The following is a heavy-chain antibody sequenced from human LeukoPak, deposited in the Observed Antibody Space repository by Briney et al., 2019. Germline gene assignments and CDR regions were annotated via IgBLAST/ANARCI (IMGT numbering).Heavy chain of an antibody. V-gene: IGHV3-23*01. J-gene: IGHJ3*02. Sequence: GGSLRLSCAASGFTFSNYAMSWVRQAPGKGLEWVSGISSSGGSTYYTGSVKGRFTISRYNSKNTLSLQLSSLRAEDTAVYYCAKDISYCGGAGCAFDIWGQGTMVAVSS. D-gene: IGHD2-21*01. CDR3: AKDISYCGGAGCAFDI. CDR1: GFTFSNYA. CDR2: ISSSGGST.